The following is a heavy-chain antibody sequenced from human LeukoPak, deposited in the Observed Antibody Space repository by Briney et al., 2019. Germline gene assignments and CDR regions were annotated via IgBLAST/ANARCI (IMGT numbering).Heavy chain of an antibody. D-gene: IGHD3-10*01. CDR1: GFIFSNYA. V-gene: IGHV3-30*01. CDR3: ASASTYWYDSGSSGPHYFDY. J-gene: IGHJ4*02. Sequence: GGSLRLSCAASGFIFSNYAMHWVRQAPGKGLEWVALISSDGSKTYHADSVKGRFSISRDNSKNTLYLQLNILRAEDTSVYYCASASTYWYDSGSSGPHYFDYWGQGTLVTVSS. CDR2: ISSDGSKT.